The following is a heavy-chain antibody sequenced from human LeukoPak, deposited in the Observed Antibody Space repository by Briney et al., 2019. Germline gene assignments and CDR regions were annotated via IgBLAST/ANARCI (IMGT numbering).Heavy chain of an antibody. J-gene: IGHJ4*02. CDR2: ITGSGGST. D-gene: IGHD5-18*01. CDR1: GFTFSSSG. CDR3: ARGRNTGRQFYFDY. Sequence: GGSLRLSCAASGFTFSSSGMGWVRQAPGKGLECVSPITGSGGSTSYTDSVKGRFTISRDNSKDTLYLQMNSLRAEDTAVYYCARGRNTGRQFYFDYWGQGTLVTVAS. V-gene: IGHV3-23*01.